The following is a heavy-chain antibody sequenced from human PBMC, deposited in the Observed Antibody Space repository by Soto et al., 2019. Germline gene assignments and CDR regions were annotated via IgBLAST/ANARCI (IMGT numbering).Heavy chain of an antibody. CDR1: AGSISSYF. V-gene: IGHV4-59*01. J-gene: IGHJ4*02. Sequence: PSETLSLTCTVSAGSISSYFYIWVRQPPGKGLEWIGSVYYTGTTDYNPSLKRRVTVSVDTSKTQFSLNLRSVTAADTAVYYCARDLAAVPRAFDYWGRGTLVTVSS. CDR3: ARDLAAVPRAFDY. D-gene: IGHD6-13*01. CDR2: VYYTGTT.